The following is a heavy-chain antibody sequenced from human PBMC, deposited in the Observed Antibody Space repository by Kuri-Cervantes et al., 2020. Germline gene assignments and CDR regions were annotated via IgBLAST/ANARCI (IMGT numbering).Heavy chain of an antibody. Sequence: GGSLRLSCAASGFTFSSYWMSWVRQAPGKGLEWVAVISYDGGNKYYADSVKGRFTISRDNSKNTLYLQMNSLRAGDTAVYYCARVDGIAVAGTDSQGYFDYWGQGTLVTVSS. CDR3: ARVDGIAVAGTDSQGYFDY. V-gene: IGHV3-30-3*01. CDR2: ISYDGGNK. D-gene: IGHD6-19*01. CDR1: GFTFSSYW. J-gene: IGHJ4*02.